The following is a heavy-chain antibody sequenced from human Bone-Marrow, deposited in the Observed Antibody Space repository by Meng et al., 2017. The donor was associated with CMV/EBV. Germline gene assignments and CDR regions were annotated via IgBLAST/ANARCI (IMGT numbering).Heavy chain of an antibody. Sequence: GQRVGAGGGVVQPGGSLRLSCVASGFTFRSYGMHWVRQAPGKGLGWVAFIRYDGSNKYYVDSVKGRFTISRDNSKNTLYLQMNSLRAEDTAVYYCAKDRGQQLAPFDYWGQGTLVTVSS. CDR2: IRYDGSNK. V-gene: IGHV3-30*02. J-gene: IGHJ4*02. CDR3: AKDRGQQLAPFDY. D-gene: IGHD6-13*01. CDR1: GFTFRSYG.